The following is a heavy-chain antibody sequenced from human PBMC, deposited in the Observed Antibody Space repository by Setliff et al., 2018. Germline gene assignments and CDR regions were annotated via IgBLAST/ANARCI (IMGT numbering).Heavy chain of an antibody. V-gene: IGHV3-30*10. J-gene: IGHJ4*02. CDR2: VSHEGRTK. D-gene: IGHD3-3*01. CDR1: GFTLSSYG. CDR3: ARDQPGPYYNFWSGVPEP. Sequence: GGSLRLSCAASGFTLSSYGMHWVRQAPGKGLEWVAVVSHEGRTKDYIDSVKGRFAISRDNSKNTLYLQMNGLTAADTAMYYCARDQPGPYYNFWSGVPEPWGQGTLVTVSS.